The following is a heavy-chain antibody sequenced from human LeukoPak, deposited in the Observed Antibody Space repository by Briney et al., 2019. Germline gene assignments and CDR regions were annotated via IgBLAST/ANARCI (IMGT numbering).Heavy chain of an antibody. CDR2: IKQDGSEK. J-gene: IGHJ4*02. CDR1: GFTFSSYW. V-gene: IGHV3-7*01. Sequence: PGGSLRLSCAASGFTFSSYWMSWVRQAPGKGLEWVANIKQDGSEKYYVDSVKGRFTISRDNAKNSLYLQMNSLRAEDTAVYYCAREALVVTAILYYFDYWGQGTLVTVSP. CDR3: AREALVVTAILYYFDY. D-gene: IGHD2-21*02.